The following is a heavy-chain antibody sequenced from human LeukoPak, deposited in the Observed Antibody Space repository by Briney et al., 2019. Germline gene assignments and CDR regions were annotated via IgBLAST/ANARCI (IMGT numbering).Heavy chain of an antibody. CDR2: IYYSGST. CDR1: GGSISSYY. CDR3: ARDRRSYNAFDI. Sequence: PSETLSLTCTVSGGSISSYYWSWIRQPPGKGLEWIGYIYYSGSTNYNPSLKSRVTMSVDTSKNQFSLKLSSVTAADTAVYYCARDRRSYNAFDIWGQGTMVAVSS. D-gene: IGHD1-26*01. J-gene: IGHJ3*02. V-gene: IGHV4-59*12.